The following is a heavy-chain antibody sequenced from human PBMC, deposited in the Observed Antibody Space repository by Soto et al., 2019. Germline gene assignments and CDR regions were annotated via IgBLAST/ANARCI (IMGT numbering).Heavy chain of an antibody. J-gene: IGHJ6*02. V-gene: IGHV2-5*02. CDR1: GFSVSTSGVG. CDR3: AHKGGRGAGMDV. CDR2: IYWDNDK. Sequence: QITLKESGPTLVKPTQTLTLTCTFSGFSVSTSGVGVAWIRQSPGKALEWLALIYWDNDKRYSPFLQSRVTITKATSKNHVVLTMTNMDPVDTATYYCAHKGGRGAGMDVWGQGTTVTVSS. D-gene: IGHD2-15*01.